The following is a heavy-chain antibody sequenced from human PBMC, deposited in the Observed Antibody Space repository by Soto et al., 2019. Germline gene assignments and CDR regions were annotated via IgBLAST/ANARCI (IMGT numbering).Heavy chain of an antibody. CDR1: GYTFTDYY. CDR2: INPKTGGT. D-gene: IGHD3-22*01. V-gene: IGHV1-2*02. Sequence: ASVKVSCKASGYTFTDYYMHWVRQAPGQGLEWMGWINPKTGGTNYVQKFQGRVTMTRDTSITTAYMELSRLRSDDTAIYYCAKSLKGRYYYDSSGSFYFDSWGPGTLVTVSS. J-gene: IGHJ4*02. CDR3: AKSLKGRYYYDSSGSFYFDS.